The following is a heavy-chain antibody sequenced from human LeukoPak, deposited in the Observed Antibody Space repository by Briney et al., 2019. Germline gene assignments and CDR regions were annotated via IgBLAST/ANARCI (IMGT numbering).Heavy chain of an antibody. CDR3: AKGGPQFFDY. V-gene: IGHV3-23*01. CDR1: GFTFSSSA. CDR2: ISGSGGST. Sequence: GGSLRLSCAASGFTFSSSAMSWVRQAPGKGLEWVSTISGSGGSTYSTDSVKGRFTISRDNSKSTLYLQMNSLRVEDTAIYYCAKGGPQFFDYWGQGTLVTVSS. J-gene: IGHJ4*02. D-gene: IGHD5-24*01.